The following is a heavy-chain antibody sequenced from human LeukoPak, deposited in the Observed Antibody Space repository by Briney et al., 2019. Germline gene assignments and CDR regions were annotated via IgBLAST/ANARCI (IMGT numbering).Heavy chain of an antibody. V-gene: IGHV4-30-4*08. D-gene: IGHD2-15*01. CDR2: IYYSGST. CDR1: GGSFSGYY. CDR3: ARDRVRRSYYYYYYGMDV. J-gene: IGHJ6*02. Sequence: PSETLSPTCAVYGGSFSGYYWSWIRQPPGKGLEWIGYIYYSGSTYYNPSLKSRVTISVDTSKNQFSLKLSSVTAADTAVYYCARDRVRRSYYYYYYGMDVWGQGTTVTVSS.